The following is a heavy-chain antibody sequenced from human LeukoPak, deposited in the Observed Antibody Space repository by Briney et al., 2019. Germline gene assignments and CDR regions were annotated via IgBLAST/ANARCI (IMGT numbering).Heavy chain of an antibody. D-gene: IGHD5-12*01. CDR2: IYHSGST. J-gene: IGHJ4*02. CDR3: ARSGIVATITGYYFDY. Sequence: SETLSLTCAVSGYSISSGYYWGWIRQPPGKGLEWIGSIYHSGSTYYNPSLKSRVTISVDTSENQFSLKLSSVTAADTAVYYCARSGIVATITGYYFDYWGQGTLVTVSS. V-gene: IGHV4-38-2*01. CDR1: GYSISSGYY.